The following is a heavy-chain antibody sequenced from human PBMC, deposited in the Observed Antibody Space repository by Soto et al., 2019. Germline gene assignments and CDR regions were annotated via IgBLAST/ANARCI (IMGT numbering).Heavy chain of an antibody. Sequence: SETLSLTCAVYGVSFSGYYWSWIRQPPGKGLEWIGEINHSGSTNYNPSLKSRVTISVDTSKNQFSLKLSSVTAADTAVYYCARGGGIAAAGTGFDPWGQGTLVT. V-gene: IGHV4-34*01. CDR1: GVSFSGYY. J-gene: IGHJ5*02. CDR2: INHSGST. CDR3: ARGGGIAAAGTGFDP. D-gene: IGHD6-13*01.